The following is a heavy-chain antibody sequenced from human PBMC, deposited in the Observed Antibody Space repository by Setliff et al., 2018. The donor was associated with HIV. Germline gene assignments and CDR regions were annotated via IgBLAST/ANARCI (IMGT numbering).Heavy chain of an antibody. V-gene: IGHV1-69*13. CDR2: IIPLFGTA. CDR1: GGTFSGYA. CDR3: ARDLIVATGALDI. Sequence: SVKVSCKASGGTFSGYAISWVRQAPGQGLEWMGGIIPLFGTANYAQNFQGRVTITADESTSTAYMELSSLRSEDTAVYYCARDLIVATGALDIWGRGTMVTVSS. D-gene: IGHD5-12*01. J-gene: IGHJ3*02.